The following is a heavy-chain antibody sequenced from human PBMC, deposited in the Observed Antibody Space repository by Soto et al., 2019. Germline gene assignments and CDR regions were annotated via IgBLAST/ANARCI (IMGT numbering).Heavy chain of an antibody. Sequence: GASVKVSCKASGGTFSSYAISWVRQAPGQGLEWMGGIIPIFGTANYAQKFQGRVTITADKSTSTAYMELSSLRSEDTAVYYCASSAGSSRHWFDPWGQGTLVTVSS. CDR1: GGTFSSYA. CDR3: ASSAGSSRHWFDP. V-gene: IGHV1-69*06. J-gene: IGHJ5*02. CDR2: IIPIFGTA. D-gene: IGHD6-6*01.